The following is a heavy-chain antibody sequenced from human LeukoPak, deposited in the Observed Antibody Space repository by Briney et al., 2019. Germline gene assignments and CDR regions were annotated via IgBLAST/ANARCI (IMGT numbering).Heavy chain of an antibody. CDR3: TKGGAVSSKSITMIRGTRRYYYYMDV. CDR2: LSDSGGST. CDR1: GFTFSSYA. J-gene: IGHJ6*03. V-gene: IGHV3-23*01. Sequence: GGSLRLSCAASGFTFSSYAMSWVRQAPGKGLEWVSALSDSGGSTFYADSAKGRFTISRDNSKNTLYLQMNRLRAEDTAVYYCTKGGAVSSKSITMIRGTRRYYYYMDVWGKGTTVTISS. D-gene: IGHD3-10*01.